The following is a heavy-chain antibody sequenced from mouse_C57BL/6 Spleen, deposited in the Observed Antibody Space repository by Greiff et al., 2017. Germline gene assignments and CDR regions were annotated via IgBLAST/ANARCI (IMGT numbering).Heavy chain of an antibody. D-gene: IGHD1-1*01. Sequence: QVQLKQSGAELVRPGASVTLSSKASGYTFTDYEMHWVKQTPVHGLEWIGAIDPETGGTAYNQKFKGKAILTADKSSSTAYMELRSLTSEDSAVYYCTERGITTVVDYYAMDYWGQGTSVTVSS. CDR1: GYTFTDYE. J-gene: IGHJ4*01. CDR3: TERGITTVVDYYAMDY. V-gene: IGHV1-15*01. CDR2: IDPETGGT.